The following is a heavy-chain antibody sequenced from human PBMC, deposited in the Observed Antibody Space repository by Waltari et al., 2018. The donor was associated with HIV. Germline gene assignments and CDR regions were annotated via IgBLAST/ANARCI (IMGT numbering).Heavy chain of an antibody. CDR3: VKEHQYSHSWYSYYGMDV. J-gene: IGHJ6*02. D-gene: IGHD6-13*01. Sequence: EVQVLESGGALVEPGGSLRLSCAASGFTFSNYGMSWVRQGPGKGLESGASIDGSGGSTYYSDSVKGRFTVSIYNSKNTLYLQMNSLGAEDTAVYFCVKEHQYSHSWYSYYGMDVWGQGTTVTVSS. V-gene: IGHV3-23*01. CDR1: GFTFSNYG. CDR2: IDGSGGST.